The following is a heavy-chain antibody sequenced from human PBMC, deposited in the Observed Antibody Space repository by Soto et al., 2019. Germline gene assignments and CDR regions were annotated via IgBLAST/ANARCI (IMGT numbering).Heavy chain of an antibody. CDR2: ISSSSSTI. CDR3: ARKSYNWNYPLPPENDAFDI. V-gene: IGHV3-48*01. CDR1: GFTFSSYN. J-gene: IGHJ3*02. Sequence: GGSLRLSCAASGFTFSSYNMNWVRQAPGKGLEWVSYISSSSSTIYYADSVKGRFTISRDNAKNSLYLQMNSLRAEDTAVYYCARKSYNWNYPLPPENDAFDIWGQGTMVTVSS. D-gene: IGHD1-7*01.